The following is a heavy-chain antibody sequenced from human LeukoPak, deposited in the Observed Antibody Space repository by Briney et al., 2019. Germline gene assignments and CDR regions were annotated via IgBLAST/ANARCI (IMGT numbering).Heavy chain of an antibody. CDR2: ISGSGDNT. D-gene: IGHD5-12*01. CDR1: GFTFSTYA. Sequence: GGPLRLPCAPCGFTFSTYAMSWVRQAPGKGLEWVAAISGSGDNTYYADSVKGRFTISRDNSENTSYLQLNSLRAEDTAIYYCAKLGVASIRDSWGQGTLVTVSS. V-gene: IGHV3-23*01. J-gene: IGHJ4*02. CDR3: AKLGVASIRDS.